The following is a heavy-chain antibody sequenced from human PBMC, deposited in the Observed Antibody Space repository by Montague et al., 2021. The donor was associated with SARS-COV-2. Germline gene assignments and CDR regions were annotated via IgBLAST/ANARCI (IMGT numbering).Heavy chain of an antibody. Sequence: PALVKPTQTLTLTCTFSGFSLSTTGVGVGWIRQPPGKALEWLALIYWDDDKRYSPSLKTRLAISKDTSKNQVVLTMTSMDPVDTGTYYCAYRRDIYDFWSGYYTGQKYEAFNWCDPWGQGTLVTVSS. CDR2: IYWDDDK. V-gene: IGHV2-5*02. CDR3: AYRRDIYDFWSGYYTGQKYEAFNWCDP. CDR1: GFSLSTTGVG. D-gene: IGHD3-3*01. J-gene: IGHJ5*02.